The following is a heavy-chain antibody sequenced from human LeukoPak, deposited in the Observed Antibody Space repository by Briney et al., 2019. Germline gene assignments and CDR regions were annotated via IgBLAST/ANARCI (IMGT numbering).Heavy chain of an antibody. V-gene: IGHV3-48*01. J-gene: IGHJ6*02. Sequence: GGSLRLSCAASGFTFSSGAMNWVRQAPGKGLEWVSYINSKSDNIYYADSVKGRFTISRDNVKNSLYLQLNSLRAEDTAVYYCARKQWLAPSPYYGMDVWGQGTTVTVSS. CDR3: ARKQWLAPSPYYGMDV. CDR2: INSKSDNI. D-gene: IGHD6-19*01. CDR1: GFTFSSGA.